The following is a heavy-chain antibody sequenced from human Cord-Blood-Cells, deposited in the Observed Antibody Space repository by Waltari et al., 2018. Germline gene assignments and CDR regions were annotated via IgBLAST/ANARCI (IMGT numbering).Heavy chain of an antibody. CDR1: GYTFTGYY. V-gene: IGHV1-2*04. D-gene: IGHD7-27*01. CDR3: ARGRGYGLGIENFDY. CDR2: INPNRGGT. Sequence: QVQLVQSGAEVKKPGASVKVSCKASGYTFTGYYMHWVRQAPGQGLEWRGWINPNRGGTNYAQKFQGWVTMTRDTSISTAYMELSRLRSDDTAVYYCARGRGYGLGIENFDYWGQGTLVTVSS. J-gene: IGHJ4*02.